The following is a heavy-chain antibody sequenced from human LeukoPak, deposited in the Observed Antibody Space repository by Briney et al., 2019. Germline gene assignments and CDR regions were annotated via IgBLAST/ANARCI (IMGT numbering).Heavy chain of an antibody. CDR2: IKQDGSEK. D-gene: IGHD5-18*01. CDR1: GFTFSNYW. V-gene: IGHV3-7*01. CDR3: TAQRGYSYQGY. Sequence: GGSLRLSCAASGFTFSNYWMSWVRQAPGKGLEWVANIKQDGSEKYYVDSVKGRFTISRDNAKNSLYLQVNSLRAEDTAVYYCTAQRGYSYQGYWGQGTLVTVSS. J-gene: IGHJ4*02.